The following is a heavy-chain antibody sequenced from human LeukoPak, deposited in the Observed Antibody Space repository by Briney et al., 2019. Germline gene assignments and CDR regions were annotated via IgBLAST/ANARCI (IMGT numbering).Heavy chain of an antibody. CDR3: ARDGLVVVGATFDY. D-gene: IGHD1-26*01. J-gene: IGHJ4*02. Sequence: ASVKVSCKASGYSFTSYAINWLRQAPGQGPEWMGWITTYTGNPTYAQGFTGRFVFSLDTSVSTAYLQISSLKTEDTAVYYCARDGLVVVGATFDYWGQGTLVTVSS. V-gene: IGHV7-4-1*02. CDR1: GYSFTSYA. CDR2: ITTYTGNP.